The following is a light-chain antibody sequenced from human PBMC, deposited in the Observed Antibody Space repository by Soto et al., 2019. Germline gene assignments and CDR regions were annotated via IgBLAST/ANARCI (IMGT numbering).Light chain of an antibody. CDR1: QSVSSSY. J-gene: IGKJ5*01. CDR3: QQYGSSRLII. Sequence: EIVLTQSPGTLSFSPGERATLSCRASQSVSSSYLAWYQQKPGQAPRLLIYGASSRATGIPDRFSGSGSGTDFTLTISRLEPEDFAVYYCQQYGSSRLIIFGQGTRLEI. V-gene: IGKV3-20*01. CDR2: GAS.